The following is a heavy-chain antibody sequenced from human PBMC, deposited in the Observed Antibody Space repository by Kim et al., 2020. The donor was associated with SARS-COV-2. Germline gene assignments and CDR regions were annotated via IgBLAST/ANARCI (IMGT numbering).Heavy chain of an antibody. J-gene: IGHJ5*02. CDR3: ARAGGQGEVWFGELLWFDP. CDR1: GGSISSYY. V-gene: IGHV4-59*13. Sequence: SETLSLTCTVSGGSISSYYWSWIRQPPGKGLEWIGYIYYSGSTNYNPSLKSRVTISVDTSKNQFSLKLSSVTAADTAVYYCARAGGQGEVWFGELLWFDPWGQGTLVTVSS. D-gene: IGHD3-10*01. CDR2: IYYSGST.